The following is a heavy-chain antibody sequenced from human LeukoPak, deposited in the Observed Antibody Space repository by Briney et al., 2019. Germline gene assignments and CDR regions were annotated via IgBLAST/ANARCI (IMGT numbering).Heavy chain of an antibody. Sequence: ASVKVSCKASGYTFTGYYMHWVRQAPGQGLEWMGWINPNSGGTNYAQKFQGRVTMTRDTSISTAYMELSRPRSDDTAVYYCARGAHIVATIFYWGQGTLVTVSS. D-gene: IGHD5-12*01. J-gene: IGHJ4*02. CDR2: INPNSGGT. V-gene: IGHV1-2*02. CDR3: ARGAHIVATIFY. CDR1: GYTFTGYY.